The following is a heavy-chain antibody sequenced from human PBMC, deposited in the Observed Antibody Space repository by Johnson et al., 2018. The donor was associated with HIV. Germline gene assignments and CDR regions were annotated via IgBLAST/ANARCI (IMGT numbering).Heavy chain of an antibody. D-gene: IGHD6-13*01. CDR1: GFTFDDYG. Sequence: QVQLVESGGGVVQPGRSLRLSCAASGFTFDDYGMSWVRQAPGKGLEWVAFIRYDGSNKYYADSVKGRFTISRDNSKNTLYLQMNSLRAEDTAVYDCAKDGGYSSSYAFDIWGQGTMVTVS. CDR3: AKDGGYSSSYAFDI. V-gene: IGHV3-30*02. CDR2: IRYDGSNK. J-gene: IGHJ3*02.